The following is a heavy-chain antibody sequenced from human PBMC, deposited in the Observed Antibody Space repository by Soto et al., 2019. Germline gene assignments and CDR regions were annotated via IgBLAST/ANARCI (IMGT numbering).Heavy chain of an antibody. CDR3: ARAQKVYYDSSGYYDYYYVMDV. CDR1: GFTFSSYW. CDR2: IKQDGSEK. D-gene: IGHD3-22*01. V-gene: IGHV3-7*01. J-gene: IGHJ6*02. Sequence: GGSLRLSCAASGFTFSSYWMSWVRQAPGKGLEWVANIKQDGSEKYYVDSVKGRFTISRDNAKNSLYLQMNRLRAEDTAVYYCARAQKVYYDSSGYYDYYYVMDVWGQGTTVTVSS.